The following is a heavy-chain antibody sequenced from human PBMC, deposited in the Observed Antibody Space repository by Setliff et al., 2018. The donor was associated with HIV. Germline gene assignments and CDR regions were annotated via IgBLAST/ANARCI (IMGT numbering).Heavy chain of an antibody. CDR3: ARHVTGAAYWNFFDY. D-gene: IGHD1-26*01. CDR1: GYSISSGNY. Sequence: SETLSLTCAVFGYSISSGNYWGWIRQPPGKGLEWIGSSYHTGSTYYNPPLKSRVTMSVDTSKNQFSLKVSSVTAADTAVYYCARHVTGAAYWNFFDYWGQGTLVTVSS. J-gene: IGHJ4*02. CDR2: SYHTGST. V-gene: IGHV4-38-2*01.